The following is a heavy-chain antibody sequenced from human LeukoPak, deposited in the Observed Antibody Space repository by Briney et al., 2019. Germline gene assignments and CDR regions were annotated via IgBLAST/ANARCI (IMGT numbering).Heavy chain of an antibody. D-gene: IGHD2-2*01. J-gene: IGHJ4*02. V-gene: IGHV4-4*02. Sequence: KPSGPLSLTCAVSGGSISSSNWWSWVRQPPGKGLEGIGAIYHSGCTKYNLSLKSRDTLSVDKSKNQFSLSVSSVSDGDTAVFFCARGNCSSTSCPFDYWGQGTLVTASS. CDR2: IYHSGCT. CDR1: GGSISSSNW. CDR3: ARGNCSSTSCPFDY.